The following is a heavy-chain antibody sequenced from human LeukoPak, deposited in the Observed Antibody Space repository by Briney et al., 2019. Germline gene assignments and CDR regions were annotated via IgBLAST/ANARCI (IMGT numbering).Heavy chain of an antibody. Sequence: GGSLRLSCAASGFTFSGSAMHWVRQASGKGLEWVGRIRSKANSYATAYAASVKGRFTISRDDSKNTAYLQMNSLKTEDTAVYYCTSPFPTNWVGKYYYYYMDVWGKGTTVTVSS. D-gene: IGHD1-1*01. CDR1: GFTFSGSA. V-gene: IGHV3-73*01. J-gene: IGHJ6*03. CDR3: TSPFPTNWVGKYYYYYMDV. CDR2: IRSKANSYAT.